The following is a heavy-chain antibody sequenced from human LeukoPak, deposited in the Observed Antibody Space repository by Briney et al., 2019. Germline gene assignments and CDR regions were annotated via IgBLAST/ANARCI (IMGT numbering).Heavy chain of an antibody. J-gene: IGHJ4*02. Sequence: PGGSLRLSCAAPGFTFSSYAMSWVRQAPGKGLEWVSAISGSGGSTYYADSVKGRFTISRDNSKNTLYLQMNSLRAEDTAVYYCAKDLRSACSGGSCYPPGSYWGQGTLVTVSS. CDR1: GFTFSSYA. V-gene: IGHV3-23*01. CDR2: ISGSGGST. CDR3: AKDLRSACSGGSCYPPGSY. D-gene: IGHD2-15*01.